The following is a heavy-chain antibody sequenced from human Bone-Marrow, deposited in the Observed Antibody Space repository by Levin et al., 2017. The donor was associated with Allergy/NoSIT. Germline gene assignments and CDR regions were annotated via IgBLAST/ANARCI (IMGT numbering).Heavy chain of an antibody. D-gene: IGHD1-14*01. V-gene: IGHV4-31*03. J-gene: IGHJ4*02. Sequence: PSETLSLTCTVSGGSISSGGYYWSWIRQHPGKGLEWIGYIYYSGSTYYNPSLKSRVTISVDTSKNQFSLKLSSVTAADTAVYYCARADISPGIDYWGQGTLVTVSS. CDR3: ARADISPGIDY. CDR2: IYYSGST. CDR1: GGSISSGGYY.